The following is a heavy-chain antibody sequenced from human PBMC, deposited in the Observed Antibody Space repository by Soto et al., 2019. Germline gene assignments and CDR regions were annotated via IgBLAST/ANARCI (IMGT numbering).Heavy chain of an antibody. CDR2: ISGSGGST. D-gene: IGHD3-16*02. CDR3: AKAPRIIGGVIVNPY. CDR1: GFTFSSYA. J-gene: IGHJ4*02. Sequence: GGSLRLSCAASGFTFSSYAMSWVRQAPGKGLEWVSAISGSGGSTYYADSVKGRFTISRDNSKNTLYLQMNSLRAEDTAVYYCAKAPRIIGGVIVNPYWGQGTLVTVSS. V-gene: IGHV3-23*01.